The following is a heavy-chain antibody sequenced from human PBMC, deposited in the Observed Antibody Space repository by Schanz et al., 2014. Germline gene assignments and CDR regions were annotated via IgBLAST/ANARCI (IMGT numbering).Heavy chain of an antibody. CDR3: ARENTAVAGMPRVMDV. D-gene: IGHD6-19*01. CDR2: INPSSGDT. J-gene: IGHJ6*02. V-gene: IGHV1-2*02. Sequence: QVQLVQSGGEVKTPGASVKVSCKASGYTFTRSGISWVRQAPGQGLEWMGWINPSSGDTNYAQMFQGRVTMTTDTSISTAYMELSRLTSDDTAVFFCARENTAVAGMPRVMDVWGQGTTVTVTS. CDR1: GYTFTRSG.